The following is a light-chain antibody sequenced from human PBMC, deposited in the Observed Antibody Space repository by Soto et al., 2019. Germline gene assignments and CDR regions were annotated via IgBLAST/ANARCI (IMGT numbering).Light chain of an antibody. J-gene: IGKJ1*01. CDR1: QNINSW. V-gene: IGKV1-5*03. CDR2: KAS. CDR3: QNYTSYSEA. Sequence: DIQMTQSPSTLSTSVGDRVTITCRASQNINSWLAWYQQKPGKAPKLLISKASALQSGVPSRFSGSGSGTEFTLSISSLPPDDFATYYSQNYTSYSEAFSQGTKVDSK.